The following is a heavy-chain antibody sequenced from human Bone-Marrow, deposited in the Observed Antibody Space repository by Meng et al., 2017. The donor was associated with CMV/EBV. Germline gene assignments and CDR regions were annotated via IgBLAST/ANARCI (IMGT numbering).Heavy chain of an antibody. Sequence: ASVKVSCKASGYTFTSYDINWVRQATGQGLEWMGWMNPNSGNTGYAQKFQGRVTITRNTSISTAYMELSSLRSEDTAVYYCARDGTEVTTVTKGAFDIWGQGTMVTVSS. CDR2: MNPNSGNT. V-gene: IGHV1-8*03. D-gene: IGHD4-17*01. J-gene: IGHJ3*02. CDR1: GYTFTSYD. CDR3: ARDGTEVTTVTKGAFDI.